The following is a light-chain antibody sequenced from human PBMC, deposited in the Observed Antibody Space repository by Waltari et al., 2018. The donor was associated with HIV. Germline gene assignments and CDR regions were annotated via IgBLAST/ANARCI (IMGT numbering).Light chain of an antibody. V-gene: IGLV3-19*01. J-gene: IGLJ3*02. Sequence: SSELTQDPAVSVALGQTVRITCQGDTLRDYYAGWYQPKPGQAPALVNQSKNSRPLGIPDRFSGSSAGNTASWTITGAQAEEEADYYCNSRESRGNRWVFGGGTKLTVL. CDR2: SKN. CDR3: NSRESRGNRWV. CDR1: TLRDYY.